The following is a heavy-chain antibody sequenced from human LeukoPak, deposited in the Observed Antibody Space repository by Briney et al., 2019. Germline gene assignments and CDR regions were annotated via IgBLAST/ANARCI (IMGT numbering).Heavy chain of an antibody. Sequence: ASVKVSCKVSGYTLTELSMHWVRQAPGKGLEWMGGFDPEDGETIYAQKFQGRVTMTEDTSTDTAYMELSSLRSEDTAVYYCARRSDCSSTSCYTWGWYFDLWGRGTLVTVSS. CDR3: ARRSDCSSTSCYTWGWYFDL. J-gene: IGHJ2*01. V-gene: IGHV1-24*01. D-gene: IGHD2-2*02. CDR1: GYTLTELS. CDR2: FDPEDGET.